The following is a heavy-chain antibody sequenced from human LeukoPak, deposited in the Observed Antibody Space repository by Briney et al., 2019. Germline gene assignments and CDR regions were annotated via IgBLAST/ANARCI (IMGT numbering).Heavy chain of an antibody. CDR3: ARDRTYSGSPN. D-gene: IGHD1-26*01. CDR2: ISGSGSST. CDR1: GFTFTNYA. J-gene: IGHJ4*02. V-gene: IGHV3-23*01. Sequence: GGSLRLSCAASGFTFTNYAMSWVRQAPGKGLEWVSTISGSGSSTYYADSVKGRFTISRDNSKNTLYLQMNSLRAEDTAVYYCARDRTYSGSPNWGQGTLVTVSS.